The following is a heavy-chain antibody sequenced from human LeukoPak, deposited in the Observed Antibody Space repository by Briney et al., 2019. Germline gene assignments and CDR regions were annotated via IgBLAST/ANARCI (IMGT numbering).Heavy chain of an antibody. D-gene: IGHD6-13*01. CDR3: SKLAAGSYYFDY. Sequence: GGSLRLSCAASGFTFSRYCMNWVRQAPGKGLEWVANINPDGSEKHYVDSVKGRFTFSRDNPKNSLYLQMNGLRARDVAGYFCSKLAAGSYYFDYWGQGTLVTVSS. J-gene: IGHJ4*02. CDR1: GFTFSRYC. CDR2: INPDGSEK. V-gene: IGHV3-7*01.